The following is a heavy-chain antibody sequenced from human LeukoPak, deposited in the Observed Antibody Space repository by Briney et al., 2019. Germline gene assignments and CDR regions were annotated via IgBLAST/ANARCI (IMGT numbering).Heavy chain of an antibody. CDR2: INHSGST. V-gene: IGHV4-34*01. CDR1: GGSFSGYY. J-gene: IGHJ4*02. CDR3: AGLRGSSGGY. Sequence: SEALSLTCAVYGGSFSGYYWSWIRQPPGKGLEWIGEINHSGSTNYNPSLKSRVTISVDTSKNQLSLKLSSVTAADTAVYYCAGLRGSSGGYWGQGTLVTVSS. D-gene: IGHD1-26*01.